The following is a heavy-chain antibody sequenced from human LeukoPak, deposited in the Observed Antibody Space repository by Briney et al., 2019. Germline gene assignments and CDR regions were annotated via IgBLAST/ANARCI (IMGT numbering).Heavy chain of an antibody. Sequence: GGSLRLSCAASGFTFSGFAMTWVRQAPGKGLEWVSSIGSDEKTHYSESVRGRFAISRDNSKSMLYLQMNTLRAEDTALYYCARDVHYYVAMDVWGQGTTVTVSS. CDR2: IGSDEKT. CDR1: GFTFSGFA. J-gene: IGHJ6*02. CDR3: ARDVHYYVAMDV. V-gene: IGHV3-23*01. D-gene: IGHD3-10*02.